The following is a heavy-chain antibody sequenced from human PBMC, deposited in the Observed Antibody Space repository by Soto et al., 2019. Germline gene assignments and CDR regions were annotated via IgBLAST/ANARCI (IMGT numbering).Heavy chain of an antibody. V-gene: IGHV3-30*19. CDR3: ARDLGGCHYFDY. D-gene: IGHD6-19*01. CDR2: ISYDGGNK. CDR1: GLSFSSYG. J-gene: IGHJ4*02. Sequence: QVQLVESGGGAVHPGRSLTLSCAGSGLSFSSYGMHWVRQAPGKGLEWVAVISYDGGNKYHSDSVKGRFTISRDNSKNTLYLQMNSLRAEDTAMYYCARDLGGCHYFDYWGQGTLVTVSS.